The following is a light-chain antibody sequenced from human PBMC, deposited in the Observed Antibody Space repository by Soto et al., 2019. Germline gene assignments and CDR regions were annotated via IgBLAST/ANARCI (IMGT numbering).Light chain of an antibody. J-gene: IGKJ2*01. CDR3: MQATYWPYT. CDR1: QGVVHH. V-gene: IGKV2-30*02. CDR2: KVF. Sequence: DVVMTQSPLSLPVTLGQPASISCTSSQGVVHHNWFRQRPGQSPRRLIYKVFNRDSGVPDRFSGSGSGTYFTLQISRVEAEDVGIYYCMQATYWPYTFGQGTKLEI.